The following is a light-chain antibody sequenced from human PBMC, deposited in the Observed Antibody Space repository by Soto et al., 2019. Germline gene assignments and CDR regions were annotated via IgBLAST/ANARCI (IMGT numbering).Light chain of an antibody. Sequence: EIVLTQSPATLSLSPGERATLSCRASQSVSSYLIWYQQKPGQAPRLLIYDASNRATGIPARFSGSGSGTDFTLTISSLEPEDFAVYYCQQRSKWPLTFGGETKVEIK. CDR3: QQRSKWPLT. J-gene: IGKJ4*01. V-gene: IGKV3-11*01. CDR2: DAS. CDR1: QSVSSY.